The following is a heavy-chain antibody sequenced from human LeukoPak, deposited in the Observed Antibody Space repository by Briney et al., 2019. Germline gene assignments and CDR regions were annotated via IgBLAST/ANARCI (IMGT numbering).Heavy chain of an antibody. J-gene: IGHJ3*01. CDR1: GDSFDASY. CDR3: ARLAMIIGRDAFDL. D-gene: IGHD3-22*01. Sequence: SEALSLTCSVSGDSFDASYWSLIRHAPGKGLDWIGYMYYRGITNYNPSLTSRVTISIDTSKNDFSLSLSSVTAADTAVYYCARLAMIIGRDAFDLWGQGTLVTVS. V-gene: IGHV4-59*08. CDR2: MYYRGIT.